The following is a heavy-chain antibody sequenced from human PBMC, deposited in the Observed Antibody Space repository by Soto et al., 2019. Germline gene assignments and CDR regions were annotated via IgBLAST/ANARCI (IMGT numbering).Heavy chain of an antibody. Sequence: ESGGGVVQPGRSLRLSCAASGFTFSSYAMHWVRQAPGKGLEWVAVISYDGSNKYYADSVKGRFTISRDNSKNTLYLQMNSLRAEDTAVYYCASPDIVVVPAASQVDYWGQGTLVTVSS. CDR1: GFTFSSYA. V-gene: IGHV3-30-3*01. J-gene: IGHJ4*02. CDR3: ASPDIVVVPAASQVDY. CDR2: ISYDGSNK. D-gene: IGHD2-2*01.